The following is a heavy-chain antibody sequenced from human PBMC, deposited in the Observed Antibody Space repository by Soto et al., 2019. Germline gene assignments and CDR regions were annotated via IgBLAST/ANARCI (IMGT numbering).Heavy chain of an antibody. D-gene: IGHD6-19*01. CDR2: ISAYNGDT. CDR3: ARDRGVAPPVAGNTHYYYYLDV. Sequence: QDQLVQSGGEVKKPGASVKVSCKASGYSFNNYGITWVRQAPGQGFEWMGWISAYNGDTNYVQKLQGRVTMTTYASTSTAYLELRSLRSDDTAVYYCARDRGVAPPVAGNTHYYYYLDVWGKGTTVTVSS. CDR1: GYSFNNYG. J-gene: IGHJ6*03. V-gene: IGHV1-18*01.